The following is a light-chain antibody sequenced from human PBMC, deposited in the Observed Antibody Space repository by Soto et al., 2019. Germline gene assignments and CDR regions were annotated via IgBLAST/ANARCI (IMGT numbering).Light chain of an antibody. CDR3: QKYYTAPLT. CDR2: ASS. V-gene: IGKV1-27*01. Sequence: DVQMTQSPSSLSASVGDRVTITCRASQGVSNYLARYQQKPGKVPRLLIYASSTLHSGVPSRFSGSGSGTDFTLTISSLQPEDVATYYCQKYYTAPLTFGGGTKVEIK. J-gene: IGKJ4*01. CDR1: QGVSNY.